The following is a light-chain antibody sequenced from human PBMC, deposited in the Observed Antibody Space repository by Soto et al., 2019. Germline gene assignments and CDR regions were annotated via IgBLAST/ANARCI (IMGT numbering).Light chain of an antibody. CDR1: QSISSSY. J-gene: IGKJ1*01. CDR2: GAS. V-gene: IGKV3-20*01. CDR3: QQYGASPWT. Sequence: EIVLTQSPDTLSLSPGERAPLSCRASQSISSSYLAWYQQKPGQAPSLLIYGASSRATGIPDRFSGSGSGTDFTLTIGRLEPEDFAVYYCQQYGASPWTFGQGTKVEIK.